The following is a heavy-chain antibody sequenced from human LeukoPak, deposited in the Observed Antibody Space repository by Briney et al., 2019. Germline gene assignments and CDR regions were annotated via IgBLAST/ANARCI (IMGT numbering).Heavy chain of an antibody. CDR1: GFTFSSYS. V-gene: IGHV3-21*01. CDR3: ARDGPDY. Sequence: NPGGSLRLSCAASGFTFSSYSMNWVRQAPGKGLEWVSSISSSSSYMYYADSVKGRFTISRDNAKNSLYLQMNSLGAEDTAVYYCARDGPDYWGQGTLVTVSS. CDR2: ISSSSSYM. J-gene: IGHJ4*02.